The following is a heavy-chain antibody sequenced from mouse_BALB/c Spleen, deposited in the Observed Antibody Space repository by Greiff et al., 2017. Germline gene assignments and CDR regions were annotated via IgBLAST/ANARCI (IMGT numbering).Heavy chain of an antibody. CDR3: AREVITPAGFAD. J-gene: IGHJ3*01. CDR1: GFTFSSYA. D-gene: IGHD1-1*01. Sequence: EVMLVESGGGLVKPGGSLKLSCAASGFTFSSYAMSWVRQTPEKRLEWVASISSGGSTYYPDSVKGRFTISRDNARNILYLQMSSLMSEDTSMYYCAREVITPAGFADWGQGTRVTVSA. V-gene: IGHV5-6-5*01. CDR2: ISSGGST.